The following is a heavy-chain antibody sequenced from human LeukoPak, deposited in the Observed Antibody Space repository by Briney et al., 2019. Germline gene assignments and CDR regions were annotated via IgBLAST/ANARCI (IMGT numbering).Heavy chain of an antibody. CDR3: ARGGAARLHFQN. J-gene: IGHJ1*01. V-gene: IGHV4-59*01. CDR2: IYHSGST. D-gene: IGHD6-6*01. CDR1: GGSISTYY. Sequence: SETLSLTCTVSGGSISTYYWNWIRQPPGKGLEWIGYIYHSGSTNYNPSLQSRVTISVDTSKNQFSLNLTSVTAADTAVYYCARGGAARLHFQNWGQGTLVTVSS.